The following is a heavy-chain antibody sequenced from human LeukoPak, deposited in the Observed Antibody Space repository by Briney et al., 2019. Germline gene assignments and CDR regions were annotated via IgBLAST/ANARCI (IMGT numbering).Heavy chain of an antibody. CDR3: GIDFTS. CDR2: ITSDSTYI. Sequence: GGSLRLSCAASGFTFSSYGMVWVRQAPGKGLEWVSSITSDSTYIYYADSVKGRFTISRDNAKNSLYLQTNSLRAEDTAVYYCGIDFTSWGQGTLVTVSS. J-gene: IGHJ5*02. V-gene: IGHV3-21*01. CDR1: GFTFSSYG.